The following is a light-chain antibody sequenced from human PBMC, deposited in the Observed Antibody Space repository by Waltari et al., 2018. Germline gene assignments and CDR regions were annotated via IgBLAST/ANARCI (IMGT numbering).Light chain of an antibody. CDR3: QQSYRTLT. Sequence: DIQMTQSPSSLSASVGDRVTITCRASQTISNYLNLYQPKPGKAPKLLIYAASSLQSGVPSRFSGSGSGTDFTLTINSLQPEDFATYYCQQSYRTLTFGPGTKVDLQ. CDR1: QTISNY. CDR2: AAS. J-gene: IGKJ3*01. V-gene: IGKV1-39*01.